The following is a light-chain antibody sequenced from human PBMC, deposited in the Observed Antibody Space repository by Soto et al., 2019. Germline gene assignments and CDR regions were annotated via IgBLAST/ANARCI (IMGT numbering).Light chain of an antibody. CDR2: DAS. Sequence: DIQMTQSPSTLSGSVGDRVTITCRASQTISSWLAWYQQKPGKAPKLLIYDASSLESGVPSRFSGSGSGTEFTLTISSLQPDDFATYYCQQYNSYRTWTFGQGTKVDIK. CDR3: QQYNSYRTWT. J-gene: IGKJ1*01. CDR1: QTISSW. V-gene: IGKV1-5*01.